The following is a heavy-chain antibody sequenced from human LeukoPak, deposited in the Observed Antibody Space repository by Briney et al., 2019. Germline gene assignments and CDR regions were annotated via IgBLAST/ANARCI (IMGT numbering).Heavy chain of an antibody. V-gene: IGHV3-21*01. D-gene: IGHD6-19*01. CDR1: GFIFNSHS. CDR3: ARSSGWYHRGPDYYYYYMDV. CDR2: ISSTSSYI. Sequence: GGTLRLSCAASGFIFNSHSMNWVRQAPGKGLEWVSSISSTSSYIYYADSVKSRFTISRDNAKNSLYLQMNSLRAEDTAVYYCARSSGWYHRGPDYYYYYMDVWGKGTTVTVS. J-gene: IGHJ6*03.